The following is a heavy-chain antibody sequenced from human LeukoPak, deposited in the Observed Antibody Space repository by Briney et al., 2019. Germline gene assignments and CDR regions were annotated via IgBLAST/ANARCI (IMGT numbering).Heavy chain of an antibody. Sequence: ASVKVSCKASGYTFTGYYMHWVRQAPGQGLECMGWINPNSGGTNYAQKFQGRVTMTRDTSISTAYMELSRLRSDDTAVYYCARALRYFGWYTNYWGQGTLVTVSS. CDR3: ARALRYFGWYTNY. V-gene: IGHV1-2*02. J-gene: IGHJ4*02. D-gene: IGHD3-9*01. CDR2: INPNSGGT. CDR1: GYTFTGYY.